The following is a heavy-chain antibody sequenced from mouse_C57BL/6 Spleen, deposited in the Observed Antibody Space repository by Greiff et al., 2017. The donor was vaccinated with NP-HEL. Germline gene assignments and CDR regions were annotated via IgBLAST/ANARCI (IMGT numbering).Heavy chain of an antibody. CDR2: INPYNGGT. J-gene: IGHJ2*01. CDR3: AYGYDSFDY. Sequence: EVKLMESGPVLVKPGASVKMSCKASGYTFTDYYMNWVKQSHGKSLEWIGVINPYNGGTSYNQKFKGKATLTVDKSSSTAYMELNSLTSEDSAVYYCAYGYDSFDYWGQGTTLTVSS. D-gene: IGHD2-2*01. CDR1: GYTFTDYY. V-gene: IGHV1-19*01.